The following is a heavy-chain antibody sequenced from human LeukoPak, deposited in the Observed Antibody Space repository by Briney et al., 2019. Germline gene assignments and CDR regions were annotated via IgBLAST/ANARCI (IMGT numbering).Heavy chain of an antibody. V-gene: IGHV1-69*04. CDR3: ARGHCSSTSCWFGY. J-gene: IGHJ4*02. CDR2: IIPILGIA. CDR1: GGTFSSYA. Sequence: SVKVSCKASGGTFSSYAISWVRQAPGQGLEWMGRIIPILGIANYAQKFQGRVMITADKSTSTAYMELSSLRSEDTAVYYCARGHCSSTSCWFGYWGQGTLVTVSS. D-gene: IGHD2-2*01.